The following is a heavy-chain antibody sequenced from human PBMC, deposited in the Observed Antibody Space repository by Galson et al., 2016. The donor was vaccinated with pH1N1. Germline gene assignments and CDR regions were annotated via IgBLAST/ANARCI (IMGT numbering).Heavy chain of an antibody. CDR1: GYNFIKYY. CDR2: INPIGSSGDTA. D-gene: IGHD3-3*01. Sequence: SVKVSCKASGYNFIKYYIHWVRQAPGQGLEWVGVINPIGSSGDTAMYAQSFQGRVTISADESSSTVYLELTNLKSEDTAIYYCATSGDRAIFYTFHVWVQGTLVTVSS. J-gene: IGHJ3*01. V-gene: IGHV1-46*01. CDR3: ATSGDRAIFYTFHV.